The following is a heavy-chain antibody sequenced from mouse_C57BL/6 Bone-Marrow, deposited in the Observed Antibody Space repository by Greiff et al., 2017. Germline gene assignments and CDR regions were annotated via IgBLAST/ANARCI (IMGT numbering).Heavy chain of an antibody. D-gene: IGHD2-4*01. J-gene: IGHJ4*01. Sequence: QVQLQQPGAELVKPGASVKLSCKASGYTFTSYWMHWVKQRPGQGLEWIGMIHPNSGSTNYNEKFKSKATLTVDKSSSTAYMQLSSLTSEDSAVYYCARTGGYDYDEGYAMDYWGQGTSVTVSS. CDR1: GYTFTSYW. V-gene: IGHV1-64*01. CDR3: ARTGGYDYDEGYAMDY. CDR2: IHPNSGST.